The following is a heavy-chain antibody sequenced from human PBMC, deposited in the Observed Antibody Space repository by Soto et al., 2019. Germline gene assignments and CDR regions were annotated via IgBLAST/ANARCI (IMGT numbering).Heavy chain of an antibody. Sequence: EVQLVESGGGLVQPGGSLRLSCAASGFTFSSYSMNWVRQAPGKGLEWGSYISSSSSTIYYADSVKGRFTISRDNAKNLLYLQMNSLRAEDTAVYYCARDFGVVIIGIDYWGQGTLVTVSS. J-gene: IGHJ4*02. V-gene: IGHV3-48*01. D-gene: IGHD3-3*01. CDR3: ARDFGVVIIGIDY. CDR2: ISSSSSTI. CDR1: GFTFSSYS.